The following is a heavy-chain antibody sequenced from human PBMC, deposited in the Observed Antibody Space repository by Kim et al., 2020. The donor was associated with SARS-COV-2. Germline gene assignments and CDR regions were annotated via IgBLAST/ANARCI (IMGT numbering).Heavy chain of an antibody. J-gene: IGHJ4*02. Sequence: YYADSVKGRFTISRHNSKNTRYLQMNSLRAEDTAVYYCAREDRAVAGFDYWGQGTLVTVSS. V-gene: IGHV3-53*04. D-gene: IGHD6-19*01. CDR3: AREDRAVAGFDY.